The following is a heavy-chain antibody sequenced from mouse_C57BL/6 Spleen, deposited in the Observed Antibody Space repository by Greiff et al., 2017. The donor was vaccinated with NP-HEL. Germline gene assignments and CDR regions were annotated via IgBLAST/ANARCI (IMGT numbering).Heavy chain of an antibody. V-gene: IGHV1-53*01. J-gene: IGHJ3*01. CDR1: TSYW. CDR2: INPSNGGT. CDR3: ARGDYYGSSPWFAY. D-gene: IGHD1-1*01. Sequence: QVQLQQPGTELVKPGASVKLSFTSYWMHWVKQRPGQGLEWIGNINPSNGGTNYNEKFKSKATLTVDKSSSTAYMQLSSLTSEDSAVYYCARGDYYGSSPWFAYWGQGTLVTVSA.